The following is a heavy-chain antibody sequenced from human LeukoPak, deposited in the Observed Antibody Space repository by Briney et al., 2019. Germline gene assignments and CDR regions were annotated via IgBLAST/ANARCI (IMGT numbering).Heavy chain of an antibody. Sequence: GRSLRLSCAASGFTFSSYAMHWVRQAPGKGLEWVAVISHDGSNKYYADSVKGRFTISRDNSKNTLYLQMNSLRAEDTAVYYCAREGPVIAARSLDYWGQGTLVTVSS. CDR1: GFTFSSYA. D-gene: IGHD6-6*01. J-gene: IGHJ4*02. V-gene: IGHV3-30-3*01. CDR3: AREGPVIAARSLDY. CDR2: ISHDGSNK.